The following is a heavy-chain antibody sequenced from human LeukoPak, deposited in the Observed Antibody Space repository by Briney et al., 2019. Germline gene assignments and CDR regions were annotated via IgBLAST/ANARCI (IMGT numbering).Heavy chain of an antibody. Sequence: SETLSLTSTVSGGSISSNYWSWIRQPPGKGLEWIGYLLHSGLTNYSPSLKSRVIMSVDTSRNQFSLKLTSVTAADTAVYYCARCPHDAFDIWGQGTLVTVSS. CDR1: GGSISSNY. J-gene: IGHJ3*02. CDR2: LLHSGLT. V-gene: IGHV4-59*01. CDR3: ARCPHDAFDI.